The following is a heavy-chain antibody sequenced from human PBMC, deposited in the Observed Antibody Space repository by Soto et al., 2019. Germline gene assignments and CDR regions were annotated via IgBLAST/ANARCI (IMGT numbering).Heavy chain of an antibody. Sequence: QVQLVESGGGVVQPGRSLRLSCAASGFTFSSHGMHWVRQAPGKGLEWVAVISYDGIREHYAGSVKGRFTISRDNSKNMLYLQMNSLRTEDTAVYYCAKDLVVAGIGEFDYWGQGTLVTVSS. D-gene: IGHD6-19*01. CDR2: ISYDGIRE. CDR1: GFTFSSHG. V-gene: IGHV3-30*18. CDR3: AKDLVVAGIGEFDY. J-gene: IGHJ4*02.